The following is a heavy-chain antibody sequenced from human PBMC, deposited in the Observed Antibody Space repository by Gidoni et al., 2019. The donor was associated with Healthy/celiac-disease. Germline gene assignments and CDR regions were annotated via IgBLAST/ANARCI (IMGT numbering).Heavy chain of an antibody. J-gene: IGHJ3*02. CDR1: GGSISRCCYS. CDR2: IYHSGST. CDR3: ARYIVVVVAASTLGAFDI. V-gene: IGHV4-30-2*01. Sequence: QLQLQESGSGLVKPSQTLSLTCAVSGGSISRCCYSWSWIRQPPGKGLEWIGYIYHSGSTYYNPSLKSRVTISVDRSKNQFSLKLSSVTAADTAVYYCARYIVVVVAASTLGAFDIWGQGTMVTVSS. D-gene: IGHD2-15*01.